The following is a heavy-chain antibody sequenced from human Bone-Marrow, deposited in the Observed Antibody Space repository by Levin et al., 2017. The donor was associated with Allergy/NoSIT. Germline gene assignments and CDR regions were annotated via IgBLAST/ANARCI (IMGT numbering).Heavy chain of an antibody. Sequence: GGSLRLSCAASGFTFSSYAMHWVRQAPGKGLEWVAVISYDGSNKYYADSVKGRFTISRDNSKNTLYLQMNSLRAEDTAVYYCARDPIHRITMVRGVILSWFDPWGQGTLVTVSS. V-gene: IGHV3-30-3*01. D-gene: IGHD3-10*01. CDR2: ISYDGSNK. CDR3: ARDPIHRITMVRGVILSWFDP. J-gene: IGHJ5*02. CDR1: GFTFSSYA.